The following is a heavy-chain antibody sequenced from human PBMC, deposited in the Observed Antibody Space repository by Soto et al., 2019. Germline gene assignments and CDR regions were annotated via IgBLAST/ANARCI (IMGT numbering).Heavy chain of an antibody. V-gene: IGHV3-30*03. CDR3: ASLGYCSSTSCPTPFDY. CDR2: ISYDGSNK. J-gene: IGHJ4*02. D-gene: IGHD2-2*01. Sequence: PGGSLRLSCAASGFTFSSYGMHWVRQAPGKGLEWVAVISYDGSNKYYADSVKGRFTISRDNSKNTLYLQMNSLRAEDTAVYYCASLGYCSSTSCPTPFDYWGQGTLVTVSS. CDR1: GFTFSSYG.